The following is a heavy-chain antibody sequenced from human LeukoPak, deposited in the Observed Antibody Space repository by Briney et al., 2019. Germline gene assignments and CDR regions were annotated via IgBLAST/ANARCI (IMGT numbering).Heavy chain of an antibody. CDR2: IYHSGIT. CDR3: ARSEYTRRFDP. CDR1: DYSISSGYGYY. Sequence: SETLSLTCTVSDYSISSGYGYYWGWIRQPPGKGLEWIGNIYHSGITYYNHFNSSLKSRVTISIDTSKNQFSLKLSSVTAADTAVYYCARSEYTRRFDPWGQGTLVTVSS. D-gene: IGHD6-6*01. J-gene: IGHJ5*02. V-gene: IGHV4-38-2*02.